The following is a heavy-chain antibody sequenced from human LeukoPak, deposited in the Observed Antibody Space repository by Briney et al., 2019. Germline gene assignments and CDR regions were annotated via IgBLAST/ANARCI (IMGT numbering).Heavy chain of an antibody. D-gene: IGHD2-21*01. CDR1: GYSISSGYY. J-gene: IGHJ4*02. CDR3: ARQGAYCGGDCYSLFDY. V-gene: IGHV4-38-2*01. CDR2: IYHSGST. Sequence: SETLSLTCAVSGYSISSGYYWGWIRRPPGKGLEWIGSIYHSGSTYYNPSLKSRVTISVDTSKNQFSLKLSSVTAADTAVYYCARQGAYCGGDCYSLFDYWGQGTLVTVSS.